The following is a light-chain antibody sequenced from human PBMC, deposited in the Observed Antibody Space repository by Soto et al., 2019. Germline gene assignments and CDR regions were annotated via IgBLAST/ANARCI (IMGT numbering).Light chain of an antibody. J-gene: IGKJ1*01. V-gene: IGKV1-5*01. Sequence: DIQMTQSPSTLSASVGDRVTITCRASQSISSWLAWYQQKAGKAPKLLIYDASSLESGVPSRFRGSGSGTEFTLTISSLKPDDFETYYCQQYNSYAWTFGQGTKVDI. CDR3: QQYNSYAWT. CDR2: DAS. CDR1: QSISSW.